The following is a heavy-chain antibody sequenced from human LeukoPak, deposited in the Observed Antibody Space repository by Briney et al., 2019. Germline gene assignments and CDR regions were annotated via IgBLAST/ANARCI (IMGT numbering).Heavy chain of an antibody. Sequence: ASVKVSCKVSGYTLTELSMHWVRQAPGKGLEWMGGFDPEDGETIYAKKFQGRVTMTEDTSTDTAYMELSSLRSEDTAVYYCATDALGYYDSSGYLNFDYWGQGTLVTVSS. D-gene: IGHD3-22*01. CDR1: GYTLTELS. CDR2: FDPEDGET. V-gene: IGHV1-24*01. CDR3: ATDALGYYDSSGYLNFDY. J-gene: IGHJ4*02.